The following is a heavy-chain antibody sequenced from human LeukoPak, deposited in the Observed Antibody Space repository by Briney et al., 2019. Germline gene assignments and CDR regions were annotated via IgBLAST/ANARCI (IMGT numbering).Heavy chain of an antibody. CDR3: ARDLNHQDTNEL. J-gene: IGHJ4*02. V-gene: IGHV1-18*01. CDR2: ISAYNGNT. CDR1: GYTFTSYG. D-gene: IGHD2-8*01. Sequence: ASVKVSCKASGYTFTSYGISWVRQAPGQGLEWMGWISAYNGNTNYAQKLQGRVTMTTDESTSTAYMELNNLRSDDTAAYYCARDLNHQDTNELWGQGTLVTVSS.